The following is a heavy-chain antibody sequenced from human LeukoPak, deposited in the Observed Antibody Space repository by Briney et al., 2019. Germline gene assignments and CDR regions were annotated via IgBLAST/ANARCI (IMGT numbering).Heavy chain of an antibody. CDR2: INHSGST. D-gene: IGHD3-22*01. V-gene: IGHV4-34*01. CDR3: ARDTYYYDSGNYFDY. CDR1: GGSFSGYY. J-gene: IGHJ4*02. Sequence: SETLSLTCAVYGGSFSGYYWSWIRQPPGKGLEWIGEINHSGSTNYNPSLKSRVTISVDTSKNQFSLKLSSVTAADTAVYYCARDTYYYDSGNYFDYWGQGTLVTVSS.